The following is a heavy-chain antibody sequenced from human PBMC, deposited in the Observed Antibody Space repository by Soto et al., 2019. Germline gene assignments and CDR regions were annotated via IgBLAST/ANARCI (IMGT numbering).Heavy chain of an antibody. CDR3: ARVYYYGSAYYYYYYGMDV. CDR1: GGSFSGYY. D-gene: IGHD3-10*01. J-gene: IGHJ6*02. CDR2: INHSGST. Sequence: QVQLQQWGAGLLKPSETLSLTCAVYGGSFSGYYWSWIRQPPGKGLEWIGEINHSGSTNYNPSLXGRVTISVDTXXNXFFXKLSSVTAADTAVYYCARVYYYGSAYYYYYYGMDVWGQGTTVTVSS. V-gene: IGHV4-34*01.